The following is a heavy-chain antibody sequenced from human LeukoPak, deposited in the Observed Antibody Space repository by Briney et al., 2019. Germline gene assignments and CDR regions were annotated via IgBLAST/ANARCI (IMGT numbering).Heavy chain of an antibody. V-gene: IGHV3-7*01. CDR2: IKQDGSEK. J-gene: IGHJ6*03. CDR1: GFTFSSYW. CDR3: AKGLRPTHSYYYYYYMDV. Sequence: GGSLRLSCAASGFTFSSYWMSWVRQAPGKGLEWVANIKQDGSEKYYVDSVKGRFTISRDNAKNSLYLQMNSLRAEDTAVYYCAKGLRPTHSYYYYYYMDVWGKGTTVTISS.